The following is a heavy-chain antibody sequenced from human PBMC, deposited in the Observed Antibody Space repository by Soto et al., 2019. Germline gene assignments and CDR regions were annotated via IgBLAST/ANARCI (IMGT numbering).Heavy chain of an antibody. CDR1: GGSFSGYY. CDR2: INHSGST. D-gene: IGHD6-13*01. Sequence: QVQLQQWGAGLLKPSETLSLTCAVYGGSFSGYYWSWIRQPPGKGLEGIGEINHSGSTNYNPSLKSLVPLSVAPSKNQFSLKLSSVPAADTAVYYWARPAIAAAVSAFDYWGQGTLVTVSS. V-gene: IGHV4-34*01. CDR3: ARPAIAAAVSAFDY. J-gene: IGHJ4*02.